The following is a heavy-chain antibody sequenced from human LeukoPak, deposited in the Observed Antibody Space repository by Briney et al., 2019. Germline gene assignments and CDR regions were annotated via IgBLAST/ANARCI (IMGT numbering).Heavy chain of an antibody. V-gene: IGHV3-23*01. CDR3: AKDRWTTVVRDHDA. Sequence: GGSLRLSCAASGFTFSNYAISWVRQAPGKGLEWVSGISGTTGSTYYADSVRGRFTISRDNSKNTVYLQMNSLRAEDTAVYYCAKDRWTTVVRDHDAWGQGTLVTVSS. D-gene: IGHD4-23*01. J-gene: IGHJ5*02. CDR2: ISGTTGST. CDR1: GFTFSNYA.